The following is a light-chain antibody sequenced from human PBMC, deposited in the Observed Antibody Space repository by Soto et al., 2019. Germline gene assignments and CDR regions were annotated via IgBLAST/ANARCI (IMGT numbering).Light chain of an antibody. J-gene: IGKJ1*01. V-gene: IGKV1-39*01. CDR1: QSISSY. Sequence: DIQMTQSPSSLSASVGDRVTITCRASQSISSYLNWYQQKPGKAPKLLIYAASSLQSGVPSRFSGSGSGTDFTLTISSLQPEDFATYYCQQSYSTPRGAFRRGTKVEF. CDR3: QQSYSTPRGA. CDR2: AAS.